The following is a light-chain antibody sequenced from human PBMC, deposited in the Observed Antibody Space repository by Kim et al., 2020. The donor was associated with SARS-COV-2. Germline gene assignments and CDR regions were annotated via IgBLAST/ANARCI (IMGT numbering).Light chain of an antibody. CDR3: QYYDSSLSGSL. V-gene: IGLV1-40*01. CDR1: NPNIGAGSD. Sequence: RVTNSCSGGNPNIGAGSDVPCYQQLPATAPNRLIYGHSNRPSGVPDRLSGSKSGSSASLAITGLQAEDEADYYCQYYDSSLSGSLFGGGTQLTVL. CDR2: GHS. J-gene: IGLJ3*02.